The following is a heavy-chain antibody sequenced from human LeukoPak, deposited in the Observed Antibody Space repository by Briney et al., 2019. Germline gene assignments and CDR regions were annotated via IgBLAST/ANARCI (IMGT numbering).Heavy chain of an antibody. CDR3: VSPRGFSYGYFDY. V-gene: IGHV4-39*01. CDR2: IYYSKNT. CDR1: GGSISSSSAY. J-gene: IGHJ4*02. Sequence: SEILSLTCTVSGGSISSSSAYWGWIRQPPGKGLEWIGSIYYSKNTYYNPSLKSRVTISADTSKNQFSLTLGSVSATDTAVYYCVSPRGFSYGYFDYWGQGTLVTVSS. D-gene: IGHD5-18*01.